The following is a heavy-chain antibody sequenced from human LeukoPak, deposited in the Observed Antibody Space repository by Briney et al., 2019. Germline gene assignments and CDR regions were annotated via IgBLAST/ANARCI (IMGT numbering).Heavy chain of an antibody. J-gene: IGHJ4*02. V-gene: IGHV1-69*04. CDR3: ARALRAAAGEGY. CDR1: GGTFSSYA. D-gene: IGHD6-13*01. CDR2: IIPILGIA. Sequence: GASVKVSCKASGGTFSSYAISWVRQAPGQGLEWMGRIIPILGIANYAQKFQGRVTITADKSTSTAYMELSSLRSEDTAVYYCARALRAAAGEGYWGQGTLVTVSS.